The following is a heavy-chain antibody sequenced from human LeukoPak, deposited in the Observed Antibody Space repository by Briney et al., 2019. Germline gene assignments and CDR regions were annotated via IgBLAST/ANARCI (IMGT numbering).Heavy chain of an antibody. CDR3: ARDSITGTAEIKY. Sequence: GSLRLSCAASGFIFSDYGMHWVRQAPGKGLEWVAVIWYDGSNEYYADAVKGRFTISRDNSKNTLYLQMNSLRAEDTAVYYCARDSITGTAEIKYWGQGTLVTVSS. V-gene: IGHV3-30*19. J-gene: IGHJ4*02. CDR1: GFIFSDYG. D-gene: IGHD1-7*01. CDR2: IWYDGSNE.